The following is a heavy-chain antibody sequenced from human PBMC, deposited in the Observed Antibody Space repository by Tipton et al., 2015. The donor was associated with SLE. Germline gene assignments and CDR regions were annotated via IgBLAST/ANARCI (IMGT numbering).Heavy chain of an antibody. Sequence: QLVQSGGGSVQPGGSLRLSCAASGFPFSRYWMTWVRQAPGKGLEWVANIKEDGSKRDYVDSVKGRFTISRDNVENSLFLQMNSLRAEDTAVYFCARGSDWSPWDFWGQGTLVSVSS. CDR2: IKEDGSKR. D-gene: IGHD3-9*01. CDR1: GFPFSRYW. CDR3: ARGSDWSPWDF. V-gene: IGHV3-7*01. J-gene: IGHJ4*02.